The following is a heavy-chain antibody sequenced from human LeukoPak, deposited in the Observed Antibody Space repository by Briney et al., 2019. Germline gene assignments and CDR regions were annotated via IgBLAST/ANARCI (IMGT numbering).Heavy chain of an antibody. CDR2: ISSSSSYI. J-gene: IGHJ4*02. CDR1: GFTFSSYS. V-gene: IGHV3-21*01. D-gene: IGHD3-10*01. Sequence: PGGTLRLSCAASGFTFSSYSMNWVRQAPGKGLEWVSSISSSSSYIYYADSVKGRFTISRDNAKNSLYLQMNSLRAEDTAVYYCARAHGSGSPRDYWGQGTLVTVSS. CDR3: ARAHGSGSPRDY.